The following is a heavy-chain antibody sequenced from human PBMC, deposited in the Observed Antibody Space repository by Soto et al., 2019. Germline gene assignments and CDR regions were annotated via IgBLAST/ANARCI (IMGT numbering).Heavy chain of an antibody. D-gene: IGHD2-2*01. V-gene: IGHV4-30-4*01. CDR1: GGSISSGDYY. Sequence: SETLSLTCTVSGGSISSGDYYWIWIRQPPGKGLEWIGYIYYSGSTYYNPSLKSRVTISVDTSKNQFSLKLSSVTAADTAVYYCARGVDTKLDYYYYGMDVWGQGTTVTVSS. CDR2: IYYSGST. CDR3: ARGVDTKLDYYYYGMDV. J-gene: IGHJ6*02.